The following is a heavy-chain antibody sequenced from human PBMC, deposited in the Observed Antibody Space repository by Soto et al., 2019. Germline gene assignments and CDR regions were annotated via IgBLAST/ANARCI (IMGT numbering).Heavy chain of an antibody. CDR3: ARGITIFGVVDP. D-gene: IGHD3-3*01. CDR2: MNPNSGNT. CDR1: GYTFTSYD. Sequence: QVQLVQSGAEVKKPGASVKVSCKASGYTFTSYDINWVRQATGQGLEWMGWMNPNSGNTGYAQKFQGRVTMTRKTSISTAYMELSSLRSKDTAVYYCARGITIFGVVDPGGQGTLVTVSS. J-gene: IGHJ5*02. V-gene: IGHV1-8*01.